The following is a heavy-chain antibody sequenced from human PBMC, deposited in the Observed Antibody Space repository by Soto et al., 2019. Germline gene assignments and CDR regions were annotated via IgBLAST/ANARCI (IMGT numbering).Heavy chain of an antibody. CDR2: ISHSGST. CDR1: GGSISSAAYY. CDR3: AREYTYGSNFFDC. V-gene: IGHV4-31*03. Sequence: QVQLQESGPGLVKPSQTLSLTCTVSGGSISSAAYYWSWIRQHPGKGLEWIGYISHSGSTYYTPSLKIRVIISADTSKNQCSVNLTSVTAADTAVYYCAREYTYGSNFFDCWGQGALVTVSS. J-gene: IGHJ4*02. D-gene: IGHD5-18*01.